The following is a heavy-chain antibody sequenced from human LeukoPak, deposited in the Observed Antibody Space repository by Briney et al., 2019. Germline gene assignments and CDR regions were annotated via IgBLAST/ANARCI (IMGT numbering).Heavy chain of an antibody. CDR1: GGSFSGYY. V-gene: IGHV4-34*01. Sequence: SETLSLTCAVYGGSFSGYYWSWIRQPPGKGLEWIGETNHSGSTNYNPSLKSRVTISVDTSKNQFSLKLSSVTAADTAVYYCASPGSCGGDCYPLNYWGQGTLVTVSS. D-gene: IGHD2-21*02. CDR2: TNHSGST. CDR3: ASPGSCGGDCYPLNY. J-gene: IGHJ4*02.